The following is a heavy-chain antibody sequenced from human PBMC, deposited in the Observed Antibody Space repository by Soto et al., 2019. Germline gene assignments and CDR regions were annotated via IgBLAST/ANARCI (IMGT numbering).Heavy chain of an antibody. CDR1: GFTFSDYG. D-gene: IGHD5-12*01. CDR2: ISSGSDTI. CDR3: ARVSTTWEDDY. J-gene: IGHJ4*02. Sequence: EVQLVESGGGWVQPGGSLRLSCAASGFTFSDYGVNWVRQAPGKGLEWISYISSGSDTIYYADSVKARFTISRDDAKNSLFLQMTSLRDEDTAVYYCARVSTTWEDDYWGQGTLVTVSS. V-gene: IGHV3-48*02.